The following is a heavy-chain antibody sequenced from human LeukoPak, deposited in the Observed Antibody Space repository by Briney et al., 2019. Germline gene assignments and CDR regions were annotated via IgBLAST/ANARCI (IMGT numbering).Heavy chain of an antibody. J-gene: IGHJ4*02. CDR2: IYYSGST. D-gene: IGHD3-22*01. V-gene: IGHV4-59*08. CDR1: GGSISSYY. CDR3: ATASSGYGPFDY. Sequence: PSETLSLTCTVSGGSISSYYWSWIRQPPGKRLEWIGYIYYSGSTNYNPSLKSRVTISVDTSKNQFSLKLSSVTAADTAVYYCATASSGYGPFDYWGQGTLVTVSS.